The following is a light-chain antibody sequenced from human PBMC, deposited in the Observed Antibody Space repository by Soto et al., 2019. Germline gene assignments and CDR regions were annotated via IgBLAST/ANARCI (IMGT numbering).Light chain of an antibody. J-gene: IGKJ5*01. V-gene: IGKV3-15*01. CDR3: QQYHKWPPIT. Sequence: IVMKKSPATLSVSPGEGATLSSSSSQSINTKLAWYQHKPGQAPRLLIYGASTRATGVTARFRGGGSGTEFTLTISSLQSEDSAVYYCQQYHKWPPITFGKGTRLEN. CDR1: QSINTK. CDR2: GAS.